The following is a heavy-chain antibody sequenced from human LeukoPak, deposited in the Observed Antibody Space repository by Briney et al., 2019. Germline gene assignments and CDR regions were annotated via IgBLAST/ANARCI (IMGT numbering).Heavy chain of an antibody. CDR1: GVSISSSSYY. D-gene: IGHD4-17*01. CDR3: AIYLIDGDSMQAY. Sequence: SETLSLTCTVSGVSISSSSYYWGWIRQPPGKGLEWIGSIYYSGSTYYNPSLKSRVTISVDTSKNQFSLKLSSVTAADTAVYYCAIYLIDGDSMQAYWGQGTLVTVSS. V-gene: IGHV4-39*07. J-gene: IGHJ4*02. CDR2: IYYSGST.